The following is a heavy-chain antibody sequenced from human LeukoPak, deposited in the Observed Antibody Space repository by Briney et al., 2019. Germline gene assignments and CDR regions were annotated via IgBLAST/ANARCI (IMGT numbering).Heavy chain of an antibody. CDR1: GFTFDDYA. CDR2: ITGNSGST. V-gene: IGHV3-9*01. D-gene: IGHD7-27*01. J-gene: IGHJ3*02. Sequence: GGSLRLSCAASGFTFDDYAMHWVRQAPGKGLEWVSGITGNSGSTDYADSVRGRFTISRDNAKNSLYLQMNTLREDDTALYYCAKGNWGNAFDIWGQGTMVTVSS. CDR3: AKGNWGNAFDI.